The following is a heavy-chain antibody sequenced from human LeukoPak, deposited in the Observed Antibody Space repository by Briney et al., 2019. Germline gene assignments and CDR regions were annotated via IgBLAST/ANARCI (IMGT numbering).Heavy chain of an antibody. V-gene: IGHV3-21*01. Sequence: GGSLRLSCAASGFTLSTYSMNWVRQAPGKGLEWVSSISSSSSYIYYADSVKGRFTISRDNAKNSLYLQMNSLRAEDTAVYYCARAHRDPKDFDYWGQGTLVTVSS. CDR3: ARAHRDPKDFDY. CDR1: GFTLSTYS. J-gene: IGHJ4*02. CDR2: ISSSSSYI.